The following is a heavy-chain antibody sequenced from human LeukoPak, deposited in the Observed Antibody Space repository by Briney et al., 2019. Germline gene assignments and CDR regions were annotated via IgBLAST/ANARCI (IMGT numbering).Heavy chain of an antibody. J-gene: IGHJ4*02. CDR1: GFTFRNAW. V-gene: IGHV3-23*01. Sequence: GGSLRLSCAASGFTFRNAWMTWVRQAPGKGLEWVSAISGSGGSTYYADSVKGRFTIPRDNSKNTLYLQMNSLRAEDTAVYYCAKVQAGYSYGIDYWGQGTLVTVSS. CDR2: ISGSGGST. CDR3: AKVQAGYSYGIDY. D-gene: IGHD5-18*01.